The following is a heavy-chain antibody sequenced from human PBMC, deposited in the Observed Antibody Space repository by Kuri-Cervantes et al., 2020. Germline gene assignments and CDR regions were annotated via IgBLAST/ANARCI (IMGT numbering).Heavy chain of an antibody. J-gene: IGHJ3*02. Sequence: GGSLRLSCVGSGFTFSPYSLNWVRQAPGKGLEWVSCISPRSDYISYVDSVKGRFTISRDNAKSSLFLQMNSLRAEDTAIYYCARETGDQAFDIWGQGTMVTVSS. CDR1: GFTFSPYS. V-gene: IGHV3-21*01. D-gene: IGHD2-21*01. CDR2: ISPRSDYI. CDR3: ARETGDQAFDI.